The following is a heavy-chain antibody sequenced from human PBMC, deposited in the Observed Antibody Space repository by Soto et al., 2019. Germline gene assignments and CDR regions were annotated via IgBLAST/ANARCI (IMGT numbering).Heavy chain of an antibody. CDR1: GFTFGDYA. J-gene: IGHJ6*02. D-gene: IGHD3-10*01. CDR2: IRSKAYGGTT. V-gene: IGHV3-49*03. Sequence: GGSLRLSCTASGFTFGDYAMSWFRQAPGKGLEWVGFIRSKAYGGTTEYAASVKGRFTISRDDSKSIAYLQMNSLKTEDTAVYYCTRDSRVLLWFGELNFYYYGMDVWGQGTTVTVSS. CDR3: TRDSRVLLWFGELNFYYYGMDV.